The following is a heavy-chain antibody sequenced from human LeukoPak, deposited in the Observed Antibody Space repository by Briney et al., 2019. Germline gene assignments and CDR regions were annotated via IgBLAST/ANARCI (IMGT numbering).Heavy chain of an antibody. CDR2: IYYSGST. CDR3: ARVVEELLWFGELLGAFDI. J-gene: IGHJ3*02. D-gene: IGHD3-10*01. CDR1: GGSLSSYY. Sequence: SETLSLTCTVSGGSLSSYYWSWIRQPPGKGLEWIGYIYYSGSTNYNPSLKSRVTISVDTSKNQFSLKLSSVTAADTAVYYCARVVEELLWFGELLGAFDIWGQGTMVTVSS. V-gene: IGHV4-59*01.